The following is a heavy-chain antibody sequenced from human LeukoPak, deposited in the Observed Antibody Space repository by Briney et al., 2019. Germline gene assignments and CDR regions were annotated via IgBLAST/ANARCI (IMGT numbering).Heavy chain of an antibody. CDR1: GFTFTDYY. D-gene: IGHD7-27*01. Sequence: PGRSLRLSCAASGFTFTDYYMCWVRQGPGKGLEWLSYISTRDTTIYYADSVKGRSTISRDDARSSLYLQMSSLRADDTAVYYCARGTNWGFPWHMDVWGKGTTVTVSS. J-gene: IGHJ6*03. CDR3: ARGTNWGFPWHMDV. V-gene: IGHV3-11*01. CDR2: ISTRDTTI.